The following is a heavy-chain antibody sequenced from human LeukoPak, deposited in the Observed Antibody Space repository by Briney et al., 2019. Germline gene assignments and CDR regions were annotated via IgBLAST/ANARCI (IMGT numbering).Heavy chain of an antibody. CDR2: INLSGSTI. V-gene: IGHV3-20*04. CDR1: GFTFGDFG. Sequence: PGGSLRLSCATSGFTFGDFGVSWFRQAPGKGLEWVSGINLSGSTIAYADSVRGRFTISRDNAKNSLYLQMNTLRAEDTAFYYCARGDSSASYYLEYWGQGTLVTVSS. D-gene: IGHD3-22*01. J-gene: IGHJ4*02. CDR3: ARGDSSASYYLEY.